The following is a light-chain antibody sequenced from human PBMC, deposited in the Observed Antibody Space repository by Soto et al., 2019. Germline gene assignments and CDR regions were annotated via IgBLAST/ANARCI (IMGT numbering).Light chain of an antibody. V-gene: IGKV3-15*01. J-gene: IGKJ1*01. CDR2: GAS. Sequence: ETVMTQSPATLSVSPGERATLSCRASQSVGTNVAWYQHKPGQAPRLLIYGASTRATGVPARFSGSAPGAEFTLTISSLQSEDSAVYYCQEYSNWWTFGQGKKIEIK. CDR3: QEYSNWWT. CDR1: QSVGTN.